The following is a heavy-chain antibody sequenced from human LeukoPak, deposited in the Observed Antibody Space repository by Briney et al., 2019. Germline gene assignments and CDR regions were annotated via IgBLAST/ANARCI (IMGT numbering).Heavy chain of an antibody. CDR2: IIPIFGTA. D-gene: IGHD6-13*01. V-gene: IGHV1-69*05. CDR3: ARERLAAAGPTHY. Sequence: SVKVSCKASGGTFSSYAISWVPQAPGQGLEWMGRIIPIFGTANYAQKFQGRVTITTDESTSTAYMELSSLRSEDTAVYYCARERLAAAGPTHYWGQGTLVTVSS. CDR1: GGTFSSYA. J-gene: IGHJ4*02.